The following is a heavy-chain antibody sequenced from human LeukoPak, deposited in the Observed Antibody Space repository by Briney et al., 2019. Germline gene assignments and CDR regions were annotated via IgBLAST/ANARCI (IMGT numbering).Heavy chain of an antibody. CDR1: GFTFSSYP. CDR3: ARICSGGSCYFSSI. Sequence: PGGSLRLSCAASGFTFSSYPLHWVRQAPGKGLEWVAGISYDGSNKNYADSVRGRFTISTDNSKNTVYVQMNSLRAEDTAVYYCARICSGGSCYFSSIWGQGTMVTVSS. CDR2: ISYDGSNK. V-gene: IGHV3-30-3*01. J-gene: IGHJ3*02. D-gene: IGHD2-15*01.